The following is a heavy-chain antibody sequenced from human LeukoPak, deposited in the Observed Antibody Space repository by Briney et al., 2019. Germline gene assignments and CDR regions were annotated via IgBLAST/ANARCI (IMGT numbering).Heavy chain of an antibody. V-gene: IGHV4-59*01. J-gene: IGHJ6*02. Sequence: PSETLSLTCTVSGGSISSYSWSWIRQPPGKGLEWIGYIYYSGSTNYNPSLKSRVTISVDTSKNQFSLKLSSVTAADTAVYYCARDSGVGFSYYYYYGMDVWGQGTTVTVSS. CDR2: IYYSGST. D-gene: IGHD2-15*01. CDR1: GGSISSYS. CDR3: ARDSGVGFSYYYYYGMDV.